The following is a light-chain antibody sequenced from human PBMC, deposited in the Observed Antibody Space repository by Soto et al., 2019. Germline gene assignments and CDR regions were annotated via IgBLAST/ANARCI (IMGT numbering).Light chain of an antibody. Sequence: EIVMTQSPATLSVSPGERATLSCRASQNININLAWYQQKPGQAPRLLIYGASTRATGIPARFSGSGSGTEFTLTISSLQSEDFAVYYCQQYYNWPWTFGQGTKVEIK. CDR2: GAS. J-gene: IGKJ1*01. V-gene: IGKV3-15*01. CDR1: QNININ. CDR3: QQYYNWPWT.